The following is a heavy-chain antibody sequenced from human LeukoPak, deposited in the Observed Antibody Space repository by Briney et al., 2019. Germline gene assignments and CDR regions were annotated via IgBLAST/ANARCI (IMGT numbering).Heavy chain of an antibody. V-gene: IGHV4-34*01. CDR1: GGSFSGYY. CDR2: INHSGST. Sequence: PSETLSLTCAVYGGSFSGYYWSWIRQPPGKGLEWIGEINHSGSTNYNPSLKSRVTISVDTSKNQFSLKLSSLTAADTAVYYCARHEYSGSYYGLSWFDPWGQGTLVTVS. CDR3: ARHEYSGSYYGLSWFDP. D-gene: IGHD1-26*01. J-gene: IGHJ5*02.